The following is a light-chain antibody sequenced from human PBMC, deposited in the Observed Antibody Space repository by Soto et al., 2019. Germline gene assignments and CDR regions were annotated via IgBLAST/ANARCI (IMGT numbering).Light chain of an antibody. Sequence: QSALTHPASVSGSPGQSITISCTGTSSDVGGYHYVSWYQQHPGKAPKLMIYDVNNRPSGVSNRFSGSKFGNTASLTIAGLQTEDEADYYCSSFTSSSPVVFGGGTKLTVL. CDR3: SSFTSSSPVV. J-gene: IGLJ2*01. CDR1: SSDVGGYHY. V-gene: IGLV2-14*01. CDR2: DVN.